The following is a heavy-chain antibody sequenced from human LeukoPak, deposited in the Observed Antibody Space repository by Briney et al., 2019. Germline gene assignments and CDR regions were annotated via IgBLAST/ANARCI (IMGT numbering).Heavy chain of an antibody. CDR2: ISSSSSYI. Sequence: GGSLRLSCAASGFTFSRHSINWVRQAPGKGLEWVSSISSSSSYIYYADSVKGRFTISRDNSKNTLYLQMNSLRAEDTAVYYSAKDWGIYDTTGFNYFDYWGQGTLVIVSS. J-gene: IGHJ4*02. V-gene: IGHV3-21*01. CDR3: AKDWGIYDTTGFNYFDY. D-gene: IGHD3-22*01. CDR1: GFTFSRHS.